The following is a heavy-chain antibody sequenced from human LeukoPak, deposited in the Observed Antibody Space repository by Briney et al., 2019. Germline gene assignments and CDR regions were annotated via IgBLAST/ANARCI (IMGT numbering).Heavy chain of an antibody. V-gene: IGHV3-53*01. CDR1: GFTVSSNY. Sequence: GGSLRLSCAASGFTVSSNYMSWVRQAPGRGLEWVSVIYSGGSTYYADSVKGRFTISRDNSKNTLYLQMNSLRAEDTAVYYCAKFISSGRRGGFDCWGQGTLVTVSS. D-gene: IGHD6-19*01. CDR2: IYSGGST. J-gene: IGHJ4*02. CDR3: AKFISSGRRGGFDC.